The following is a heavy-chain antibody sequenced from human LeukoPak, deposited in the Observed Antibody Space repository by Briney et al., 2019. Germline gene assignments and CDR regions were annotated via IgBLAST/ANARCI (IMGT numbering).Heavy chain of an antibody. D-gene: IGHD2-8*01. Sequence: GGSLRLSCAASGFTFSSYWMSWVRQAPGKGLEWVANIKPDSSEIYYADSVKGRFTSSRDNAKNSLYLQMHSLRAEDTAVYYCAREDRYARDYWGQGTLVTVSS. V-gene: IGHV3-7*01. J-gene: IGHJ4*02. CDR3: AREDRYARDY. CDR2: IKPDSSEI. CDR1: GFTFSSYW.